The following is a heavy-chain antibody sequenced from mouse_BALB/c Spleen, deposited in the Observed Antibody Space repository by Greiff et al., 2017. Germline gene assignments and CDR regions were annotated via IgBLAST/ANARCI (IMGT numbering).Heavy chain of an antibody. D-gene: IGHD1-1*02. V-gene: IGHV1-80*01. CDR1: GYTFSSYW. Sequence: QVQLQQSGAELMKPGASVKISCKATGYTFSSYWIEWVKQRPGQGLEWIGQIYPGDGDTNYNGKFKGKATLTADKSSSTAYMQLSSLTSEDSAVYFCARSGGNYDAMDYWGQGTSVTVSS. CDR2: IYPGDGDT. J-gene: IGHJ4*01. CDR3: ARSGGNYDAMDY.